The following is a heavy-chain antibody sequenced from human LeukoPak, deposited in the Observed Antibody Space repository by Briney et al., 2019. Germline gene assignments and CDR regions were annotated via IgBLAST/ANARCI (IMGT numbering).Heavy chain of an antibody. CDR3: AKDRAVAGVGYFDY. Sequence: NPSETLSLTCAVYGGSFSGYYWSWIRQPPGKGLEWIGEINHSGSTNYNPSLKSRVTISVDTSKNQFSLKLSSVTAADTAVYYCAKDRAVAGVGYFDYWGQGTLVTVSS. V-gene: IGHV4-34*01. CDR1: GGSFSGYY. CDR2: INHSGST. D-gene: IGHD6-19*01. J-gene: IGHJ4*02.